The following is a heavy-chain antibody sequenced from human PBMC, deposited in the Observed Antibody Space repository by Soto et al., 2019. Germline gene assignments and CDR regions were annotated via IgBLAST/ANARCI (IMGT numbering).Heavy chain of an antibody. V-gene: IGHV3-30*18. D-gene: IGHD4-17*01. Sequence: GGSLRLSCAASGFAFSGYGMHWVRQSPGKGLEWVGLISYDGGIQYYTDSVKGRFTISRDNSKSTLYLEMAGLRGDDTAVYYCTKTGLHGDYDYWGQGTLVTVSS. CDR3: TKTGLHGDYDY. J-gene: IGHJ4*02. CDR1: GFAFSGYG. CDR2: ISYDGGIQ.